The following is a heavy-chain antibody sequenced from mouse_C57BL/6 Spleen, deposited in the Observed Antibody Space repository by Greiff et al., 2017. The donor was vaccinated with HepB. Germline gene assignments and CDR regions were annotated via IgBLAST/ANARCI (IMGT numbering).Heavy chain of an antibody. CDR1: GFTFSDYG. V-gene: IGHV5-17*01. CDR3: ARGYYGNYVGFAY. CDR2: ISSGSSTI. D-gene: IGHD2-1*01. J-gene: IGHJ3*01. Sequence: EVQVVESGGGLVKPGGSLKLSCAASGFTFSDYGMHWVRQAPEKGLEWVAYISSGSSTIYYADTVKGRFTISRDNAKNTLFLQMTSLRSEDTAMYYCARGYYGNYVGFAYWGQGTLVTVSA.